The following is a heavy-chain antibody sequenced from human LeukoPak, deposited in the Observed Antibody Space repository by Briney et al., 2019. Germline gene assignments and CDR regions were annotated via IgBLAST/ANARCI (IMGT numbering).Heavy chain of an antibody. CDR2: INHSGST. CDR1: GGSFSGYY. J-gene: IGHJ4*02. D-gene: IGHD3-10*01. V-gene: IGHV4-34*01. CDR3: ARDTYYYGPGSYQYYFDY. Sequence: PSETLSLTCAVYGGSFSGYYWSWIRQPPAKGLEWIGEINHSGSTNYNPSLKSRVTISVDTSKNQFSLKLSSVTAPDTAVYYSARDTYYYGPGSYQYYFDYWGQGTLVTVSS.